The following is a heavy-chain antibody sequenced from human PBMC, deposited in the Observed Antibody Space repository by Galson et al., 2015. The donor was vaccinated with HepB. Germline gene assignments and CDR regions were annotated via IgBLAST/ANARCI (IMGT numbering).Heavy chain of an antibody. Sequence: SLRLSCAASGFTFDDYAMHWVRQAPGKGLEWVSGISWNSGSIGYADSVKGRFTISRDNAKNSLYLQMNSLRAEDTALYYCAKDRHFGVHYFDYWGQGTLVTVSS. V-gene: IGHV3-9*01. D-gene: IGHD3-3*01. CDR3: AKDRHFGVHYFDY. CDR2: ISWNSGSI. J-gene: IGHJ4*02. CDR1: GFTFDDYA.